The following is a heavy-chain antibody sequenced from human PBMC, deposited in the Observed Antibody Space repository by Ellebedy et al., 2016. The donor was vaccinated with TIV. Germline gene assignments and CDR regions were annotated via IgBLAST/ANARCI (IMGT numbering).Heavy chain of an antibody. D-gene: IGHD4-17*01. CDR3: ARAPRGTVTTRIDY. CDR1: GFTFSSYS. Sequence: GGSLRLXXAASGFTFSSYSMNWVRQAPGKGLEWVSSISSSSSYIYYADSVKGRFTISRDNAKNSLYLQMNSLRAEDTAVYYCARAPRGTVTTRIDYWGQGTLVTVSS. J-gene: IGHJ4*02. CDR2: ISSSSSYI. V-gene: IGHV3-21*01.